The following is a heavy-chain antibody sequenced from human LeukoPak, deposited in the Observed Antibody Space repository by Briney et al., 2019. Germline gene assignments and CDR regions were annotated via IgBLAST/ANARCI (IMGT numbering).Heavy chain of an antibody. V-gene: IGHV3-73*01. CDR2: IRSKANSYAT. CDR3: TSWGIVGATREAQRSFDY. CDR1: GFTFSGSA. Sequence: GGSLKLSCAASGFTFSGSAMHWVRQASGKGLEWVGRIRSKANSYATAYAASVKGRFTISRDDSRNTAYLQMNSLKTEDTAVYYCTSWGIVGATREAQRSFDYWGQGTLVTVSS. J-gene: IGHJ4*02. D-gene: IGHD1-26*01.